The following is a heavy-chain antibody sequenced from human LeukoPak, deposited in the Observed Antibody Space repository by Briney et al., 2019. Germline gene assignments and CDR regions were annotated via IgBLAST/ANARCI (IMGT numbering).Heavy chain of an antibody. CDR3: GRQTLYQSGWDFDH. CDR1: GGSVSSGSYY. J-gene: IGHJ4*02. D-gene: IGHD6-19*01. V-gene: IGHV4-39*01. Sequence: SETLSLTCTVSGGSVSSGSYYWGWIRQPPGKGLEWIGTVYYSGSTFYNPSLKSRVNISADTSKTQFSLKLTSVTAADTAVYYCGRQTLYQSGWDFDHWGQGTLVTVSS. CDR2: VYYSGST.